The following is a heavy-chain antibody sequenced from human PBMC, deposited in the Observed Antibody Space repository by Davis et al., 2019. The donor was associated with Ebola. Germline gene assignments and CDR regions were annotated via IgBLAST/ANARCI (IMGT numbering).Heavy chain of an antibody. CDR3: ASVVSGYSYGFDL. D-gene: IGHD3-3*01. V-gene: IGHV1-2*02. CDR2: INANSGGT. J-gene: IGHJ3*01. CDR1: GYTFTDHY. Sequence: ASVKVSCKASGYTFTDHYIYWVRQAPGQGLEWMGWINANSGGTYSAPNFQGRVTMTRDTSISTAYMELSSLRSDDAALYFCASVVSGYSYGFDLWGQGTMVTVSS.